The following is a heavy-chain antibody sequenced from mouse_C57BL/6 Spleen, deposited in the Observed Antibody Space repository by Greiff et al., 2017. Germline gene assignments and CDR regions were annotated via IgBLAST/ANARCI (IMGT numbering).Heavy chain of an antibody. CDR2: IRNKANNHAT. Sequence: DVQLVESGGGLVQPGGSMKLSCAASGFTFSDAWMDWVRQSPEKGLEWVAEIRNKANNHATYYAESVKGRFTISRDDSKSSVYLQMNSLRAEDTGIYYCTRKGSYGNYFDYWGQGTTLTVSS. V-gene: IGHV6-6*01. CDR3: TRKGSYGNYFDY. J-gene: IGHJ2*01. D-gene: IGHD2-1*01. CDR1: GFTFSDAW.